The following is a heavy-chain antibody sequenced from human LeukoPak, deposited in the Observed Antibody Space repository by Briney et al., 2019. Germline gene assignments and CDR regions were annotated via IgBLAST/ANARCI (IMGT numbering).Heavy chain of an antibody. J-gene: IGHJ4*02. CDR1: GGSISSYY. D-gene: IGHD1-26*01. CDR2: IYYSGST. CDR3: AREHSGSYPDY. Sequence: SETLSLTCTVSGGSISSYYWSWIRQHPGKGLEWIGYIYYSGSTYYNPSLKSRVTISVDTSKNQFSLKLSSVTAADTAVYYCAREHSGSYPDYWGQGTLVTVSS. V-gene: IGHV4-59*06.